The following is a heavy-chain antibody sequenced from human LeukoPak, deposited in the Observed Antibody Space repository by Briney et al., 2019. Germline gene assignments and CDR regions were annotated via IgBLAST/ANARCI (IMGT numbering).Heavy chain of an antibody. CDR1: GFTVSSNY. Sequence: GGSLRLSCAASGFTVSSNYMSWVRQAPGKGLEWVSVIYSGGSTYYADSVKGRFTISRDNAKNSLYLQMNSLRAEDTALYYCAKSGSYRTPIDYWGQGTLVTVSS. J-gene: IGHJ4*02. V-gene: IGHV3-53*01. D-gene: IGHD1-26*01. CDR3: AKSGSYRTPIDY. CDR2: IYSGGST.